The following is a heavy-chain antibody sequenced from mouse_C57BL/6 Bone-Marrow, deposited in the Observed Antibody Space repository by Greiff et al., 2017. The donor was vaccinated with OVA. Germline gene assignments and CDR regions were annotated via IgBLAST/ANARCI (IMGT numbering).Heavy chain of an antibody. CDR2: IDPADGNT. CDR1: GFNIKNTY. V-gene: IGHV14-3*01. J-gene: IGHJ2*01. Sequence: VQLQQSVAELVRPGASVKLSCTASGFNIKNTYMHWVKQRPEQGLESIGRIDPADGNTKYAPKFPGKAPITADTSSNTAYLQRSSLTSEDTGIYYSALYYGSSHYYFDYGGQGTTLTVSS. CDR3: ALYYGSSHYYFDY. D-gene: IGHD1-1*01.